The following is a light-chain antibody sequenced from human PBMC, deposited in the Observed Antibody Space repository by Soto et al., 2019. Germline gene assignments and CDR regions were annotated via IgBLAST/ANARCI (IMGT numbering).Light chain of an antibody. J-gene: IGKJ4*01. CDR2: DSS. Sequence: EIVLTQSPATLSLSPGERATLSCRASQSVSSYLAWYQQKPGQAPRLLIYDSSNRSTGIPARFSGSGSGTAFTRTISSLEPEDFAVYYCQQRSNWPPRTFGGGTKVEIK. V-gene: IGKV3-11*01. CDR1: QSVSSY. CDR3: QQRSNWPPRT.